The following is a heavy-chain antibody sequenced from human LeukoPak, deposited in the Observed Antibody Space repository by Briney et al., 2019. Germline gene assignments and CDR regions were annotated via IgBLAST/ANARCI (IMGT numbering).Heavy chain of an antibody. CDR2: ISYDGSKR. CDR3: ARDLTIWLNYFDY. J-gene: IGHJ4*02. Sequence: PGRSLRLSCAASGFTFNTYAMHWVRQAPGKGLEWVAVISYDGSKRYYADSVKGRFTISRDNSKKTVFLQINSLRTEDTAVYYCARDLTIWLNYFDYWGQGTLVTVSS. V-gene: IGHV3-30*04. D-gene: IGHD3-3*01. CDR1: GFTFNTYA.